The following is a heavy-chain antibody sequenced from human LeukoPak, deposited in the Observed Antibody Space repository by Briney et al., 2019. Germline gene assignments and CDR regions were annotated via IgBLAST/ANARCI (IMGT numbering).Heavy chain of an antibody. CDR2: INPNSGGT. J-gene: IGHJ4*02. CDR1: GYTFTGYY. CDR3: ARDTRGDYSNYYFDY. Sequence: ASVKVSCKASGYTFTGYYMHWVRQAPGQGLEWVGWINPNSGGTNYAQKFQGRVTMTRDTSISTAYMELSRLRSDDTAVYYCARDTRGDYSNYYFDYWGQGTLVTVSS. D-gene: IGHD4-11*01. V-gene: IGHV1-2*02.